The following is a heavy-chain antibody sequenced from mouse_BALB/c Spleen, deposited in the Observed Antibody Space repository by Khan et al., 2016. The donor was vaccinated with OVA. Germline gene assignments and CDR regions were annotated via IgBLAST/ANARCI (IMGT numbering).Heavy chain of an antibody. J-gene: IGHJ2*01. CDR1: GFSFSTYS. Sequence: EVELVESGGDLVRPGGSLKLSCAASGFSFSTYSMSWVRQTPEKGLEWVATISSGGSFTYYPDRVKGRFAISRDNAKNSLYLQLSSLKSEDTAMYYCTRQRGYYGSNPYFDYWGQGTTLTVSS. D-gene: IGHD1-1*01. CDR3: TRQRGYYGSNPYFDY. V-gene: IGHV5-6-4*01. CDR2: ISSGGSFT.